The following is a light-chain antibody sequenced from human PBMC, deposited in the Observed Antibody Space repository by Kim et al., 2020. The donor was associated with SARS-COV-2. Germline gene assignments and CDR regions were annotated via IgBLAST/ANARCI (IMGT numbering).Light chain of an antibody. V-gene: IGLV3-1*01. CDR3: QSWDSTTVI. CDR1: KLGNKY. CDR2: QDN. Sequence: SVSPGQTASITCSGDKLGNKYVSWYQQKPGQSPMMVIYQDNKRPSGIPERFSGSNSGNTATLTVSGTQAMDEGDYFCQSWDSTTVIFGGGTQLTVL. J-gene: IGLJ2*01.